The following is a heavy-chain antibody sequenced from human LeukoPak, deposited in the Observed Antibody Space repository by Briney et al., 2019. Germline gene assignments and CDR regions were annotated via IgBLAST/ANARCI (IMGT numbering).Heavy chain of an antibody. D-gene: IGHD2-2*01. J-gene: IGHJ4*02. CDR2: ISAYNGNT. Sequence: ASVKVSCKASGYTFTSYGISWVRQAPGQGLEWMGWISAYNGNTNYAQKLQGRVTMTTDTSTSTAYMELRSLRFDDTAVYYCARTPPDIVVVPAASYFDYWGQGTLVTVSS. CDR3: ARTPPDIVVVPAASYFDY. V-gene: IGHV1-18*01. CDR1: GYTFTSYG.